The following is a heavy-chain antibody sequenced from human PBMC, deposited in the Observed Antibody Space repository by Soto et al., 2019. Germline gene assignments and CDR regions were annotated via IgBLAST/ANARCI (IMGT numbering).Heavy chain of an antibody. J-gene: IGHJ6*02. CDR2: IIPIFGTA. CDR3: ARVTAPKKWLVNQQGSYYYYYGMDV. V-gene: IGHV1-69*01. Sequence: QVQLVQSGAEVKKPGSSVKVSCKASGGTFSSYAISWVRQAPGQGLEWMGGIIPIFGTANYAQKFQGRVTITAAESTSTAYMELSSLRSEDTAVYYCARVTAPKKWLVNQQGSYYYYYGMDVWGQGTTVTVSS. D-gene: IGHD6-19*01. CDR1: GGTFSSYA.